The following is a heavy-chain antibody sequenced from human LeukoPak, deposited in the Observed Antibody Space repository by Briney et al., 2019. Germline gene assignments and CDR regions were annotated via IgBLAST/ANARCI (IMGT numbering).Heavy chain of an antibody. Sequence: ASVKVSCKASGYTFTSYGISWVGQAPGQGLEGMGGISAYNGKTNYAQKLQGSVTMTTDTYTSTAYMELRRLSSDDTAVYYCARDSPSYQLLVSPIDYWGQGTLVTVSS. J-gene: IGHJ4*02. V-gene: IGHV1-18*04. CDR3: ARDSPSYQLLVSPIDY. CDR1: GYTFTSYG. CDR2: ISAYNGKT. D-gene: IGHD2-2*01.